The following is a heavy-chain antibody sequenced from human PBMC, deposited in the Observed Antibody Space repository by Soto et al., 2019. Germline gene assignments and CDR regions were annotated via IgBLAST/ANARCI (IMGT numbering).Heavy chain of an antibody. D-gene: IGHD3-22*01. CDR2: ISGSGGST. CDR3: AKVGYYDSSGHNWFDP. Sequence: EVQLLESGGGLVQPGGSLRLSCAVSGFTFSSYVMSWVRQAPGTGLEWVSAISGSGGSTYYADSVKGRFTISRDNSKNTLYLQMNSLRADDTAVYYCAKVGYYDSSGHNWFDPWGQGTLVTVSS. V-gene: IGHV3-23*01. CDR1: GFTFSSYV. J-gene: IGHJ5*02.